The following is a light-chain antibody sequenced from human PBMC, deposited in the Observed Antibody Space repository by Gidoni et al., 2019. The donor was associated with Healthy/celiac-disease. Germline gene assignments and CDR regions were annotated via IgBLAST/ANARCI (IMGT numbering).Light chain of an antibody. J-gene: IGKJ4*01. CDR2: KAS. V-gene: IGKV1-5*03. Sequence: DIQMTQSPSTLSASVGDRVTITCRASQSISSWLAWYQQKPGKAPKLLIYKASSLESGVPSRFSGSGSGTEFTLTISSLQPDDFATYYCQQYNSYSLTFGGGTRVEIK. CDR3: QQYNSYSLT. CDR1: QSISSW.